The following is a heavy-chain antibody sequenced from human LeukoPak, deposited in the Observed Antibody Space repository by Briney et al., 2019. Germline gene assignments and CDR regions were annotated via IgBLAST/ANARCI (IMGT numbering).Heavy chain of an antibody. Sequence: GGSLRLSCAASGFTFDDYGMSWVRQAPGKGLEWVSGINWNGGSTGYADSVKGRFTISRDNAKNSLYLQMNSLRAEDTALYYCARVSSSTSCYSCYYYYMDVWGKGTTVTASS. CDR2: INWNGGST. J-gene: IGHJ6*03. D-gene: IGHD2-2*02. CDR1: GFTFDDYG. CDR3: ARVSSSTSCYSCYYYYMDV. V-gene: IGHV3-20*04.